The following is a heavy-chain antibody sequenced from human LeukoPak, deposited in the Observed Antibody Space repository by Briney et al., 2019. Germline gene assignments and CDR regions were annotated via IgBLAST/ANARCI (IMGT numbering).Heavy chain of an antibody. Sequence: SETLSLTCTVSGGSISSSSYYWGWIRQPPGKGLEWLGSIYHSGNTDYNPSLKSRVTTSVDTAKNKFFLRLGSVTAADTAVYYCARDRNIVVVAPEPNWFDPWGQGTLVTVSS. J-gene: IGHJ5*02. CDR2: IYHSGNT. CDR3: ARDRNIVVVAPEPNWFDP. CDR1: GGSISSSSYY. V-gene: IGHV4-39*07. D-gene: IGHD2-15*01.